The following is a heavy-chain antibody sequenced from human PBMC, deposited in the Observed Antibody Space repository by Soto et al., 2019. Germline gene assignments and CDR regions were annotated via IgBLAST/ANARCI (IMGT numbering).Heavy chain of an antibody. Sequence: QVQLVQSGAEVKKPGASVKVSCKASGYTFTGYYMHWVRQAPGQGLEWMGWINPNSGGTNYAQKFQGWVTMTRDTSISTAYMELSRLRSDDTAVYYCARDAGRSGSSGGFDYWGQGTLVTVSS. CDR1: GYTFTGYY. CDR2: INPNSGGT. CDR3: ARDAGRSGSSGGFDY. J-gene: IGHJ4*02. V-gene: IGHV1-2*04. D-gene: IGHD1-26*01.